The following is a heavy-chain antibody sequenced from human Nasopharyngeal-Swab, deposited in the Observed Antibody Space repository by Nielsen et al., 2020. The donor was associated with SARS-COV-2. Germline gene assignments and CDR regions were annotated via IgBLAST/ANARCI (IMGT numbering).Heavy chain of an antibody. D-gene: IGHD3-3*01. V-gene: IGHV1-3*01. Sequence: ASVKVSRKASGYTFTSYAMHWVRQAPGQRLEWMGWINAGNGNTKYSQKFQGRVTITRDTSASTAYMELSSLRSEDTAVYYCARGGRITIFGVAIPERARFDPWGQGTLVTVSS. CDR2: INAGNGNT. CDR3: ARGGRITIFGVAIPERARFDP. J-gene: IGHJ5*02. CDR1: GYTFTSYA.